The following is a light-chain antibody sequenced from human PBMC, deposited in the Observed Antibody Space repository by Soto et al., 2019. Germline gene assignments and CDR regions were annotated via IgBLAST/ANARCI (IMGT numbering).Light chain of an antibody. J-gene: IGKJ3*01. V-gene: IGKV1-39*01. CDR1: QSISSY. CDR2: AAS. CDR3: QQRYSTPLT. Sequence: DIQMTQSPSSLSASVGDRVTITCRASQSISSYLNWYQQKPGKAPKLQIYAASSLQSGVPSRFSGSGSGTDFTLTIRSLQPEDFATYYCQQRYSTPLTFGPGTKVDI.